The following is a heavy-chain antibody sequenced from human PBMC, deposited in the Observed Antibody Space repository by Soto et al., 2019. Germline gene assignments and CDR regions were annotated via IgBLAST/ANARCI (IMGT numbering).Heavy chain of an antibody. J-gene: IGHJ4*02. CDR2: IYYSGST. V-gene: IGHV4-31*03. Sequence: QVQLQESGPGLVKPSQTLSLTCTVSGGSISRCGYYWSWIRQHPGQGLEWIGYIYYSGSTYYNPSHKSRVTISVDTSKNQFSLKLSSVTGADTAVYYCERELRLVENFDYWGQGTLVTASS. CDR1: GGSISRCGYY. CDR3: ERELRLVENFDY. D-gene: IGHD6-19*01.